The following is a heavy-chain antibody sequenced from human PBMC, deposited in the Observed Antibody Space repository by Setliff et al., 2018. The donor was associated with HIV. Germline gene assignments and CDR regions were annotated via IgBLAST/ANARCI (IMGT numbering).Heavy chain of an antibody. V-gene: IGHV4-61*09. CDR1: GGSISSGSNY. CDR3: ARILLYDSSAYFVNAFDI. Sequence: PSETLSLTCTVSGGSISSGSNYWSWIRQPAGKGLEWIGHIYTSGSTNYNPSLKSRVTISVDTSKNQSYLKLSSVTAADTAVYYCARILLYDSSAYFVNAFDIWGQGNAGHRLL. D-gene: IGHD3-22*01. J-gene: IGHJ3*02. CDR2: IYTSGST.